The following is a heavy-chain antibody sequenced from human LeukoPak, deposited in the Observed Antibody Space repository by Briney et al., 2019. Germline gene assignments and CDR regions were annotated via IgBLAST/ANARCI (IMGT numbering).Heavy chain of an antibody. Sequence: PSETLSLTCAVSGGSISSGGYSWSWIRQPPGKGLEWIGYIYHSGSTYYNPSLKSRVTISVDTSKNQFSLKLSSVTAADTAVYYCARADYGEYYFDYWGQGTLVTVSS. CDR3: ARADYGEYYFDY. CDR2: IYHSGST. J-gene: IGHJ4*02. D-gene: IGHD4-17*01. CDR1: GGSISSGGYS. V-gene: IGHV4-30-2*01.